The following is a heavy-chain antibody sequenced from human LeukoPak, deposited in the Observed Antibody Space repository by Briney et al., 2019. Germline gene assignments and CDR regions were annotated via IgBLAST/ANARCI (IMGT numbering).Heavy chain of an antibody. CDR2: IWYDGSNK. Sequence: GGSLRLSCAASGFTFSSYGMHWVRQAPGKGLEWVAVIWYDGSNKYYADSVKGRFTISRDNSKNTLYLQMNSLRAEDTAVYYCARDSLAAAGIDYWGQGTLVTVSS. CDR3: ARDSLAAAGIDY. J-gene: IGHJ4*02. CDR1: GFTFSSYG. V-gene: IGHV3-33*01. D-gene: IGHD6-13*01.